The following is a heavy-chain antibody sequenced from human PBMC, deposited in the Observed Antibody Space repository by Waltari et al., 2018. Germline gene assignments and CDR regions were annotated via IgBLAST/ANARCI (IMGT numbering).Heavy chain of an antibody. J-gene: IGHJ3*02. CDR1: GGSISSGGYY. Sequence: QVQLQESGPGLVKPSQTLSLTCTVSGGSISSGGYYWSWIRQHPGKGLEWIGYIYYSGSNYYNPSLKSRVTISVDTSKNQFSLKLSSVTAADTAVYYCARERVAPRSNAFDIWGQGTMVTVSS. D-gene: IGHD2-15*01. V-gene: IGHV4-31*03. CDR2: IYYSGSN. CDR3: ARERVAPRSNAFDI.